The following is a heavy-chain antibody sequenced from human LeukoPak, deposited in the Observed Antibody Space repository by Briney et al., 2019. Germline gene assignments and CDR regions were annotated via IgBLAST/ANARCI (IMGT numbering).Heavy chain of an antibody. J-gene: IGHJ4*02. D-gene: IGHD3-22*01. CDR1: GFTFSSYA. CDR3: AKDRAYYYDSSGYYGY. Sequence: GGSLRLSCAASGFTFSSYAMSWVRQAPGKGLEWVSAISGSGGSTYYADSVKGRFTISRDYSKNTLYLQMNSLRAEDTAVYYCAKDRAYYYDSSGYYGYWGQGTLVTVSS. V-gene: IGHV3-23*01. CDR2: ISGSGGST.